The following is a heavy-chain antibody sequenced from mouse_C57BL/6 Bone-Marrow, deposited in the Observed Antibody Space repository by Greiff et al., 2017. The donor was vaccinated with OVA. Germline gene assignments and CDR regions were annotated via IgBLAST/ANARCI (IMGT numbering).Heavy chain of an antibody. D-gene: IGHD1-1*01. V-gene: IGHV1-61*01. CDR2: IYPSDSET. Sequence: QVQLKQPGAELVRPGSSVKLSCKASGYTFTSYWMDWVKQRPGQGLEWIGNIYPSDSETHYNQKFKDKATLTVDKSSSTAYMQLSSLTSEDSAVYYCARSDYYGRDYWGQGTTLTVSS. J-gene: IGHJ2*01. CDR3: ARSDYYGRDY. CDR1: GYTFTSYW.